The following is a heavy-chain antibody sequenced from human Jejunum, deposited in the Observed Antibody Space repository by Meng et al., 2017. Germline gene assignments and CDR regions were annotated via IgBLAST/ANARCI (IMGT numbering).Heavy chain of an antibody. Sequence: GALRLSCAASGFTFSNFAMSWVRQAPGKGLEWVSGISNSGVNTYFSDSVKGRFAISRDNSKNTLYLQMNSLRDEDTAVYYCAKLGGVDCTSTSCRNNWFDPWGQGTLVTVSS. CDR2: ISNSGVNT. D-gene: IGHD2-2*01. CDR3: AKLGGVDCTSTSCRNNWFDP. CDR1: GFTFSNFA. V-gene: IGHV3-23*01. J-gene: IGHJ5*02.